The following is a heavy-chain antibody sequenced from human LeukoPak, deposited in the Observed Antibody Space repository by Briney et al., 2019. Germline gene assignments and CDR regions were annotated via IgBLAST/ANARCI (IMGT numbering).Heavy chain of an antibody. CDR1: GFAVSSNY. CDR2: IYSGGST. Sequence: GGSLRLSCAASGFAVSSNYMSWVRQAPGKGLEWVSVIYSGGSTYYADSVKGRFTISRDNSKNTLYLQMNSLRAEDTAVYYCARYYYDSSGYYFFDYWGQGTLVTVSS. J-gene: IGHJ4*02. V-gene: IGHV3-53*01. CDR3: ARYYYDSSGYYFFDY. D-gene: IGHD3-22*01.